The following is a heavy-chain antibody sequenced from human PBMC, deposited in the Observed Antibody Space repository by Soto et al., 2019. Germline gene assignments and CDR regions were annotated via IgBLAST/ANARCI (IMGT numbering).Heavy chain of an antibody. V-gene: IGHV5-51*01. CDR1: GYSVTRYW. J-gene: IGHJ3*02. CDR3: ARHVAGDAFDI. CDR2: IYPGDSDT. Sequence: GESMTSSCKGSGYSVTRYWIGWVRQMPGKGLEWMGIIYPGDSDTRYSPSFQGQVTISADKSISTAYLQWSSLKASDTAMYYCARHVAGDAFDIWGQGTMVTVSS. D-gene: IGHD6-19*01.